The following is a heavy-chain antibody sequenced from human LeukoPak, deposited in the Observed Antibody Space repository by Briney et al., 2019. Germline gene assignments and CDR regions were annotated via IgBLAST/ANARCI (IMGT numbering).Heavy chain of an antibody. CDR3: AKASVLLWFGELDY. V-gene: IGHV3-23*01. J-gene: IGHJ4*02. CDR1: GFTFSSYA. CDR2: ISGSGGST. D-gene: IGHD3-10*01. Sequence: PGGSLRLSCAASGFTFSSYAMSWVRQAPGKGLEWVSAISGSGGSTYYADSVKGRFTISRDNSKNTLYLQMNSLRAEDTALYYCAKASVLLWFGELDYWGQGTLVTVSS.